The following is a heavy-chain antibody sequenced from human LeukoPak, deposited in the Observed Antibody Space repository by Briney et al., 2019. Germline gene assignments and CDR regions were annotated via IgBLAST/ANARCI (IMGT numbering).Heavy chain of an antibody. J-gene: IGHJ4*02. CDR3: TIDEWELPGY. CDR1: GYTFTGYY. D-gene: IGHD1-26*01. Sequence: ASVKVSCKASGYTFTGYYMHWVRQAPGQGLEWMGWINPKSGATDFAQKFQGRITLTRDTSITTAHMEMNRLTSDDTAVYFCTIDEWELPGYWGQGTRVTVAT. V-gene: IGHV1-2*02. CDR2: INPKSGAT.